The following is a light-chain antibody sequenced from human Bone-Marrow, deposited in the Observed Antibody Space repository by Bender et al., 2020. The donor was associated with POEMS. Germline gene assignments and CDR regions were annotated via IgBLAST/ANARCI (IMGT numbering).Light chain of an antibody. CDR3: AVWDDSINGWV. CDR2: SSH. Sequence: QSVLTQPPSASGTPGQRVTISCSGGSSNIGAHAVNWYQHLPGTAPKLLIYSSHRRPSEVPDRFSGSRSGTSASLAISGLQSEDEDDYYYAVWDDSINGWVVGGGTKLAVL. J-gene: IGLJ3*02. V-gene: IGLV1-44*01. CDR1: SSNIGAHA.